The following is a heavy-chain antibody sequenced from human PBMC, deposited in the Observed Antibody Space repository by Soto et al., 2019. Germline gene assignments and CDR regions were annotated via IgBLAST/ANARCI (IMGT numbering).Heavy chain of an antibody. CDR1: GFTFSSYA. Sequence: EVQLLESGGGLVQPGGSLRLSCAASGFTFSSYAMSWVRQAPGKGLEWVSAISGSGGSTYYADSVKGRFTISRDNSKNTLYLQMNSLRAEDTAVYYCTKLTSSGYYPYYFDYWGQGTLVTVSS. CDR2: ISGSGGST. V-gene: IGHV3-23*01. D-gene: IGHD3-22*01. J-gene: IGHJ4*02. CDR3: TKLTSSGYYPYYFDY.